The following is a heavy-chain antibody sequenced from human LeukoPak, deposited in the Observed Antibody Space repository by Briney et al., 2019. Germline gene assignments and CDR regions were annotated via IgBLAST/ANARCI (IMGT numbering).Heavy chain of an antibody. V-gene: IGHV4-30-2*01. CDR1: GGSISSGGYY. D-gene: IGHD3-16*01. CDR3: AREGGSLGY. J-gene: IGHJ4*02. CDR2: IYHSGST. Sequence: PSETLSLTCTVSGGSISSGGYYWSWIRQPPGKGLEWIGYIYHSGSTYYNPSLKSRVTISVDRSKNQFSLKLSSVTAADTAVYYCAREGGSLGYWGQGTLVTVSS.